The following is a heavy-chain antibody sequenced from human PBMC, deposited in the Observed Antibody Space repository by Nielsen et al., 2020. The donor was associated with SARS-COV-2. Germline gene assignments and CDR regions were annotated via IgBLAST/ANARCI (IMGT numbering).Heavy chain of an antibody. D-gene: IGHD1-26*01. Sequence: GGSLRLSCAASGFTFSSYWMHWVRQAPGKGLVWVSRINSDGSSTSYADSVKGRFTISRDDSKNTLYLEMNSLKTEDTAVYFCATDWLSYLDAFHIWGQGTMVTVSS. CDR1: GFTFSSYW. CDR2: INSDGSST. V-gene: IGHV3-74*01. J-gene: IGHJ3*02. CDR3: ATDWLSYLDAFHI.